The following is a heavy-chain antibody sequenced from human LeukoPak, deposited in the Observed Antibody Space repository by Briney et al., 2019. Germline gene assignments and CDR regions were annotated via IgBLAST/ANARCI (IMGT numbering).Heavy chain of an antibody. CDR2: IYYSGAT. CDR1: GGSFSRSSNY. CDR3: ARHGSGRSSYSKLDY. Sequence: SETLSLTCTVSGGSFSRSSNYWGCIRQPPGKELKWIVNIYYSGATYYNPSLNSRITISVDTSNNQFSLNLSSVTAEDTAVYYCARHGSGRSSYSKLDYWGQGTLVTVSS. V-gene: IGHV4-39*01. J-gene: IGHJ4*02. D-gene: IGHD2-15*01.